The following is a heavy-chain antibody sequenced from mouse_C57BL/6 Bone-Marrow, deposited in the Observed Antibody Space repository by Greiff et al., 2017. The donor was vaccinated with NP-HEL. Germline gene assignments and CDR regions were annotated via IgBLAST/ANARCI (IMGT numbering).Heavy chain of an antibody. J-gene: IGHJ1*03. V-gene: IGHV1-54*01. CDR1: GYAFTNYL. CDR2: INPGSGGT. CDR3: ASNFDV. Sequence: VMLVESGAELVRPGTSVKVSCKASGYAFTNYLIEWVKQRPGQGLEWIGVINPGSGGTNYNEKFKGKATLTADKSSSTAYMQISSLTSEDSAVYFCASNFDVWGTGTTVTVSS.